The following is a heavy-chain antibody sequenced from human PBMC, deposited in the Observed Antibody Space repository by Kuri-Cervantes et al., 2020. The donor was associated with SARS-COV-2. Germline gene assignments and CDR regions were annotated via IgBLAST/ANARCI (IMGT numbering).Heavy chain of an antibody. Sequence: GGSLRLSCAASGFTFSNAWMSWVRQAPGKGLEWVSYISALSSTIYYADSVKSRFTISRDNAKNSLYLQMNSLRAEDTAVYYCARVDYDFWSQGTLVTVSS. CDR1: GFTFSNAW. CDR2: ISALSSTI. D-gene: IGHD3/OR15-3a*01. J-gene: IGHJ4*02. CDR3: ARVDYDF. V-gene: IGHV3-48*01.